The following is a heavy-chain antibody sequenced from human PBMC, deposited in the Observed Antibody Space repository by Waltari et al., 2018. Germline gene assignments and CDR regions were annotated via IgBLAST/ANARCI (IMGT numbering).Heavy chain of an antibody. CDR1: GFIFSTYG. J-gene: IGHJ4*02. V-gene: IGHV3-33*01. Sequence: QVQLVESGGGVVQPGRSLRLSCAASGFIFSTYGMHWVRQAPGQGPGKGLGGVAVGWYDGKNDYYADLVKGRFIVSRDNSKNTLYLQLNSLRADDAGVYYCARGADFWSGYGRARLDYWGQGTLVTVSS. CDR2: GWYDGKND. D-gene: IGHD3-3*01. CDR3: ARGADFWSGYGRARLDY.